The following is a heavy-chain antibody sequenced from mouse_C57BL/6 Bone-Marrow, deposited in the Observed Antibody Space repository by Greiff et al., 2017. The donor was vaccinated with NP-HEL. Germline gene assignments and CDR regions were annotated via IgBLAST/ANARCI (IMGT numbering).Heavy chain of an antibody. V-gene: IGHV7-3*01. CDR3: ARYNRLRPWYFDV. CDR2: IRNKANGYTT. Sequence: EVQGVESGGGLVQPGGSLSLSCAASGFTFTAYYMSWVRQPPGKALEWLGFIRNKANGYTTEYSLSVKGRFTFSRDNSQSILYLQMNALKAEDSATYYCARYNRLRPWYFDVWGTGTTVTVSS. CDR1: GFTFTAYY. D-gene: IGHD2-4*01. J-gene: IGHJ1*03.